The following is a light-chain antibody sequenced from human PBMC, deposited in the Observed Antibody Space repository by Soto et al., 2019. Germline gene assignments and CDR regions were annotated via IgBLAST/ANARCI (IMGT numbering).Light chain of an antibody. CDR2: DAS. V-gene: IGKV3-11*01. CDR1: QSVSSY. Sequence: EIVLTQSPATLSLSPGERATLSCRASQSVSSYLAWYQQKPGQAPRLLIYDASSRATGIPGRFSGSGSGTDFTLTISSLEPEDFAVYYCQQRGNWPWTFGQGTKVDIK. J-gene: IGKJ1*01. CDR3: QQRGNWPWT.